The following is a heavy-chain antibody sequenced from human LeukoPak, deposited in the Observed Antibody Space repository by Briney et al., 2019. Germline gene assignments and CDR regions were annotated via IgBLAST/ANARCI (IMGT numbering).Heavy chain of an antibody. CDR3: ARSGGSGWDEGFDY. J-gene: IGHJ4*02. Sequence: GESLKISCKGSGYSFANFWIGWVRQMPGKGPEWVGIIYPGDSDTRYSPSSQGHVTISADKSINTAYLQWSSLEASDTAMYYCARSGGSGWDEGFDYWGQGTLVTVSS. CDR2: IYPGDSDT. D-gene: IGHD6-19*01. V-gene: IGHV5-51*01. CDR1: GYSFANFW.